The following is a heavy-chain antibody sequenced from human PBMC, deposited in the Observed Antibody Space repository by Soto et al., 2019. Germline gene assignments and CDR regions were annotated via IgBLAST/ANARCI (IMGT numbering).Heavy chain of an antibody. CDR3: AKDVVVGATTGLGDYYYYYGMDV. CDR1: GFTFSSYG. J-gene: IGHJ6*02. D-gene: IGHD1-26*01. CDR2: ISYDGSNK. Sequence: LRLSCAASGFTFSSYGMHWVRQAPGKGLEWGAVISYDGSNKYYADSVKGRFTISRDNSKNTLYLQMNSLRAEDTAVYYCAKDVVVGATTGLGDYYYYYGMDVWGQGXTVTVSS. V-gene: IGHV3-30*18.